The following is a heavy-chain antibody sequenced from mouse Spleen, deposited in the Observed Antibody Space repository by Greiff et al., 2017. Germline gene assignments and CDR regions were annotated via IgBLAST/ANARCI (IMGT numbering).Heavy chain of an antibody. J-gene: IGHJ3*01. CDR3: ARGITTVVPFAY. CDR1: GYTFTDYN. CDR2: INPNNGGT. V-gene: IGHV1-22*01. D-gene: IGHD1-1*01. Sequence: EVQGVESGPELVKPGASVKMSCKASGYTFTDYNMHWVKQSHGKSLEWIGYINPNNGGTSYNQKFKGKATLTVNKSSSTAYMELRSLTSEDSAVYYCARGITTVVPFAYWGQGTLVTVSA.